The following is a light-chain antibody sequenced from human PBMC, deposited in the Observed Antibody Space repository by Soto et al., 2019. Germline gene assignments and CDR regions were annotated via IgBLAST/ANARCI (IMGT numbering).Light chain of an antibody. V-gene: IGLV2-14*01. J-gene: IGLJ1*01. Sequence: QSALTQPASVSGSPGQSIAISCTGTSSDVGGYNYVSWYQQYPGKAPKLVIYAVSNRPSGVSNRFSGSKSVNTASLTISGLQDEDEADYYCSSWTSSSTYVFGTGTKLTVL. CDR3: SSWTSSSTYV. CDR1: SSDVGGYNY. CDR2: AVS.